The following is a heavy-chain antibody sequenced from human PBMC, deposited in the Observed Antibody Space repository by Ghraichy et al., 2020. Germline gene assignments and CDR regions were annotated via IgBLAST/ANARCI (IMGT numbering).Heavy chain of an antibody. Sequence: ESLNISCTVSGGSISSYYWSWIRQPPGKGLEWIGYIYYSGSTNYNPSLKSRVTISVDTSKNQFSLKLSSVTAADTAVYYCARHRYGDCLFDYWGQGTLVTVSS. CDR3: ARHRYGDCLFDY. CDR2: IYYSGST. D-gene: IGHD4-17*01. CDR1: GGSISSYY. J-gene: IGHJ4*02. V-gene: IGHV4-59*08.